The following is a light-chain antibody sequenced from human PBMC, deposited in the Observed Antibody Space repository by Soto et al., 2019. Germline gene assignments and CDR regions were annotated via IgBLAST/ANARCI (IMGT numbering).Light chain of an antibody. J-gene: IGLJ1*01. CDR3: SSHTTYSTRI. V-gene: IGLV2-14*01. CDR2: EVS. CDR1: SSDIGSYNY. Sequence: QAVVTQPASVSGSPGQSIAISCTGTSSDIGSYNYVSWYQQHPGKAPKLIIHEVSNRPSGISDHFSGSKSGNTASLTISGLQADDEADYYCSSHTTYSTRIFGTVTKLTVL.